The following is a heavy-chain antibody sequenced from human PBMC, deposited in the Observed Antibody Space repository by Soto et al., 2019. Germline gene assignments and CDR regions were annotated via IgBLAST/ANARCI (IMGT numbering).Heavy chain of an antibody. Sequence: NPSGTLALTCMVSGESVASSSYSWGGIRQPPGKGLEWIGGIYHSGRTYCNPSLKRRVSRSIDTSKNQFSLKLSSVTAADTALYYCARKRTTVVTKAYFDYWGQGALVTVSS. D-gene: IGHD2-21*02. CDR2: IYHSGRT. V-gene: IGHV4-39*01. CDR3: ARKRTTVVTKAYFDY. J-gene: IGHJ4*02. CDR1: GESVASSSYS.